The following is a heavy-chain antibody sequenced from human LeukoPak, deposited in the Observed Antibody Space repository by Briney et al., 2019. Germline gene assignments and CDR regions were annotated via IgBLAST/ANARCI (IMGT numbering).Heavy chain of an antibody. D-gene: IGHD3-22*01. J-gene: IGHJ4*02. CDR3: ARHRKTSYYDTIGYFDY. CDR1: GFSLSTSGMC. V-gene: IGHV2-70*11. CDR2: IDWEGDK. Sequence: SGPALVKHTQTLTLTCTFSGFSLSTSGMCVSWIRQPPGKALEWLARIDWEGDKYYSTSLKTRLTISKDTSKNQVVLTVTNMDPVDTATYYCARHRKTSYYDTIGYFDYWGQGTLVTVSS.